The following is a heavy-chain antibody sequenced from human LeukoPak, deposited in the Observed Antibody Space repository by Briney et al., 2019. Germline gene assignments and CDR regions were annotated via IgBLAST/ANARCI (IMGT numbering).Heavy chain of an antibody. J-gene: IGHJ5*02. Sequence: GESLKISCKGSGYSFTNYWIAWVRQMPGKGLELVGIIYPGDSDTRYSPSFQGQVTISADRSTSTAYLHWSSLKASDTAMYYCARHRTMINWFDPWGQGTLVTVSS. CDR1: GYSFTNYW. D-gene: IGHD3-22*01. CDR3: ARHRTMINWFDP. V-gene: IGHV5-51*01. CDR2: IYPGDSDT.